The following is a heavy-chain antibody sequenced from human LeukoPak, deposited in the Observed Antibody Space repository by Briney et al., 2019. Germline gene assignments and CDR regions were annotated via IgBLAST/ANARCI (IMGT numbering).Heavy chain of an antibody. Sequence: PGGSLRLSCAASGFTFSSYAMHWVRQAPGKGLEWVAVISYDGSNKYYADSVKGRFTISRDNSKNTLYLQMNSLRAEDTAVYYCARDGGSPYWSQGTLVTVSS. D-gene: IGHD2-15*01. CDR2: ISYDGSNK. V-gene: IGHV3-30-3*01. J-gene: IGHJ4*02. CDR3: ARDGGSPY. CDR1: GFTFSSYA.